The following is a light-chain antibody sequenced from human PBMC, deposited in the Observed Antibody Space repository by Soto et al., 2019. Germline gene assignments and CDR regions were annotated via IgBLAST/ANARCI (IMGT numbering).Light chain of an antibody. Sequence: IRFAHSSGTPSSFLGQRVTLFCRASQYINTRLAWYQHRPGQAPRLLIYQTSLRAAGIPARFSASGSGTDFTLTISDVQPEDFALYYCHQRQSWPRTFGQGPRWIS. CDR3: HQRQSWPRT. J-gene: IGKJ1*01. CDR2: QTS. V-gene: IGKV3-11*01. CDR1: QYINTR.